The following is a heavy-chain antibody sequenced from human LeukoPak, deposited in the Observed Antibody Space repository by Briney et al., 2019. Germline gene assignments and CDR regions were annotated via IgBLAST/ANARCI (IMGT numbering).Heavy chain of an antibody. CDR1: GYTCTSYD. CDR3: ASRSGSYLSY. V-gene: IGHV1-8*01. CDR2: MNTNSGNT. J-gene: IGHJ4*02. D-gene: IGHD1-26*01. Sequence: ASVKVSCKASGYTCTSYDINWVRQATGQGLEWMGWMNTNSGNTGYAQKFQGRVTMTRNTSISTAYMELSSLRSEDTAVYYCASRSGSYLSYWGQGTLVTVSS.